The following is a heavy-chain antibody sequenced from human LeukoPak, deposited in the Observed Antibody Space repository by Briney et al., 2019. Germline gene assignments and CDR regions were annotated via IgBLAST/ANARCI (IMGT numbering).Heavy chain of an antibody. CDR1: DGSISSYY. Sequence: SETLSLTCTVSDGSISSYYWSWIRQPAGKGLEWIGRIYTSGSTNYNPSLKSRVTMSVDTSKNQFSLKLSSVTAADTAVYYCARRRDILTGYYGDAFDIWGQGTMVTVSS. CDR2: IYTSGST. D-gene: IGHD3-9*01. CDR3: ARRRDILTGYYGDAFDI. V-gene: IGHV4-4*07. J-gene: IGHJ3*02.